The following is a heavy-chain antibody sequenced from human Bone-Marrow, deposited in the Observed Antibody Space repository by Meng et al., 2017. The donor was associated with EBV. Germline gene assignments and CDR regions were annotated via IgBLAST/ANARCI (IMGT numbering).Heavy chain of an antibody. CDR3: ARGIPQGGTWWFDP. CDR2: IYHTGNT. CDR1: GDSMKSRNW. V-gene: IGHV4-4*02. Sequence: QVQLQESGPGLVRPSGTLSLTCVVSGDSMKSRNWWSWVRQSPNKGLEWIGEIYHTGNTNYSPSLKSRLTISIDESRSQFSLKLNSVTAADTAIYYCARGIPQGGTWWFDPWGQGTLVTVSS. J-gene: IGHJ5*02. D-gene: IGHD2-2*02.